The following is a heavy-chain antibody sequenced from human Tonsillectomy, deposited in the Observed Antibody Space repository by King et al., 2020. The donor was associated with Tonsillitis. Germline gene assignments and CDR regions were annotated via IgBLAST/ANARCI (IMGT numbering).Heavy chain of an antibody. J-gene: IGHJ4*02. D-gene: IGHD2-21*01. CDR3: ARGIGVARSTFDY. Sequence: VQLQQWGAGLLKPSETLSLTCAVYGGSFNAYYWNWIRQPPGKGLEWIGEINHSGSTNYNPSLKGRVTVSVDTSKNQFSLKLSSVTAADTAVYYCARGIGVARSTFDYWGQGTLVTVSS. V-gene: IGHV4-34*01. CDR1: GGSFNAYY. CDR2: INHSGST.